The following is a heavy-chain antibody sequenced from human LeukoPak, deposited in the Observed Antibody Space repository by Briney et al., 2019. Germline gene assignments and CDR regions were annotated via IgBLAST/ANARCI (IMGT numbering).Heavy chain of an antibody. V-gene: IGHV4-61*02. CDR2: IYTSGST. J-gene: IGHJ5*02. CDR1: GGSISSGSYY. Sequence: SETLSLTCTVSGGSISSGSYYWSWIRQPAGKGLEWIGRIYTSGSTNYNPSLKSRVTISVDTSKNQFSLKLSSVTAADTAVCYCARDGSIAARRGDWFDPWGQGTLVTVSS. D-gene: IGHD6-6*01. CDR3: ARDGSIAARRGDWFDP.